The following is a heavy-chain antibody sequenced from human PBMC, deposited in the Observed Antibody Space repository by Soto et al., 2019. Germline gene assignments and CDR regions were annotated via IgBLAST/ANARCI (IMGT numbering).Heavy chain of an antibody. CDR2: IKTYNGNT. D-gene: IGHD3-16*01. J-gene: IGHJ6*02. CDR1: GYTFTRYG. V-gene: IGHV1-18*01. CDR3: AMVDVYVTPSPQDV. Sequence: QVQLVQSGAEVKNPGASVKVSCKASGYTFTRYGIGWERQDPGQGLEWMGWIKTYNGNTNYAQNVQGRVTLTTDTSTSTAYMELRSLRSNDTAIYYCAMVDVYVTPSPQDVWGQGTTVIVSS.